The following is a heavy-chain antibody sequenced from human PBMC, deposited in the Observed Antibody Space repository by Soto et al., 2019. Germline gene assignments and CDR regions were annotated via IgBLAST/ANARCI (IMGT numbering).Heavy chain of an antibody. CDR3: STTGTIDY. J-gene: IGHJ4*02. V-gene: IGHV3-15*01. Sequence: GGSLRLSCAASGFTFSNAWMTWVRQAPGKGLEWLGRIKSRTDGGTTYYAAPVKGRFTISRDDSKNAVCLQMNSLKTEDTGVYYCSTTGTIDYWGQGALVTVSS. D-gene: IGHD1-1*01. CDR1: GFTFSNAW. CDR2: IKSRTDGGTT.